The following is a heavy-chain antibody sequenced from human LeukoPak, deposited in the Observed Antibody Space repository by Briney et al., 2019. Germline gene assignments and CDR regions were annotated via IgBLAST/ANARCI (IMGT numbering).Heavy chain of an antibody. Sequence: GGSLRLSCAASGFTFGSHNMNWARQAPGKGLEWVSYISASGSHMYYEDSVKGRFTISRDNAKSSLYLQMDSLRAEDTAVYYCAIGPRQKRGLSTYWGQGTLVTVSS. CDR2: ISASGSHM. CDR1: GFTFGSHN. CDR3: AIGPRQKRGLSTY. D-gene: IGHD3/OR15-3a*01. V-gene: IGHV3-21*03. J-gene: IGHJ4*02.